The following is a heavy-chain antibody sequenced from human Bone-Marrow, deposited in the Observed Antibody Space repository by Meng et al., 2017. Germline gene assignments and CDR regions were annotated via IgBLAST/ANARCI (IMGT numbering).Heavy chain of an antibody. CDR3: AKDPYPYSSSSYFDY. D-gene: IGHD6-6*01. CDR1: GFTFSSYP. Sequence: GESLKISCAASGFTFSSYPMHWARQAPGKGLEWLAVISNDGSYKNYADSVKGRFTISRDNSKNTLYLQMNSLRAEDTAVYYCAKDPYPYSSSSYFDYWGQGTLVTVSS. CDR2: ISNDGSYK. J-gene: IGHJ4*02. V-gene: IGHV3-30*04.